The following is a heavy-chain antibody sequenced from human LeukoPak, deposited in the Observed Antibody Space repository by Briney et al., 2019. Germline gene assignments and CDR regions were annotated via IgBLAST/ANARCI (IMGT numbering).Heavy chain of an antibody. Sequence: GGSLRPSCAASGFTFSSYGMHWVRQAPGKGLEWVAVISYDGSNKYYADSVKGRFTISRDNSKNTLYLQMNSLRAEDTAVYYCAKEYSGYDSFDYWGQGTLVTVSS. CDR1: GFTFSSYG. CDR3: AKEYSGYDSFDY. CDR2: ISYDGSNK. J-gene: IGHJ4*02. V-gene: IGHV3-30*18. D-gene: IGHD5-12*01.